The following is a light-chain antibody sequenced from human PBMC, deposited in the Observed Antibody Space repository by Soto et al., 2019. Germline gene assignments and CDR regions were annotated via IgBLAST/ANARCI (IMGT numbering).Light chain of an antibody. CDR1: QSVSSN. J-gene: IGKJ5*01. CDR3: QQYNNWPPT. Sequence: EIVMTQSPATLSVSPGERATRSCRASQSVSSNLAWYQQELGPAPRVLSYGASTRATGIPARFSGSRSGTAFTLTISSLQSEDFAVYYRQQYNNWPPTFGQGTRLEIK. V-gene: IGKV3-15*01. CDR2: GAS.